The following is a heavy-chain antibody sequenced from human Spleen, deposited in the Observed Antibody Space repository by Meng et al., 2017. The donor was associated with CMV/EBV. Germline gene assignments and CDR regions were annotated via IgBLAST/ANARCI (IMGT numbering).Heavy chain of an antibody. CDR3: AREHDCSSTSCYPYYYYGMDV. D-gene: IGHD2-2*01. CDR1: GGTFNTYA. Sequence: ASVKVSCKASGGTFNTYAINWVRQAPGQGLEWMGWISAYNGNTNYAQKLQGRVTMTTDTSTSTAYMELRRLRSDDTAVYYCAREHDCSSTSCYPYYYYGMDVWGQGTTVTVSS. J-gene: IGHJ6*02. CDR2: ISAYNGNT. V-gene: IGHV1-18*01.